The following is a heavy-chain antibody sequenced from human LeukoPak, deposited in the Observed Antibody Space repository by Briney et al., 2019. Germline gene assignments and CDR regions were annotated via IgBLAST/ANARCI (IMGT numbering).Heavy chain of an antibody. CDR1: GYTFTSYA. D-gene: IGHD2-15*01. CDR2: INAGNGNT. V-gene: IGHV1-3*01. J-gene: IGHJ4*02. CDR3: AREQGYCSGGSCWGGMASDY. Sequence: GASVKVSCKASGYTFTSYAMHWVRQAPGQRLEWMGWINAGNGNTKYSQKFQGRVTITRDTSASTAYMELSSLRSEDTAVYYCAREQGYCSGGSCWGGMASDYWGQGTLVTVSS.